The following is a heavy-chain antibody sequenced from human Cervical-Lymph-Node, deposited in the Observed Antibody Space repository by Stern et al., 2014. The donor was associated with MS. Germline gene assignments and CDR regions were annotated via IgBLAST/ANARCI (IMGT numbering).Heavy chain of an antibody. CDR2: INPRGAT. Sequence: QLVQSGSEVKKPGASVKVSCKASEYTHNNYLIHWVRQAPGQRPDWMGVINPRGATNYAQKVQDRVTMTTDASTSTFYMELSRLRSEDTAVYYCAVRYCSGGRCYSVPDVWGQGTTVIVSS. J-gene: IGHJ6*02. D-gene: IGHD2-15*01. CDR3: AVRYCSGGRCYSVPDV. V-gene: IGHV1-46*02. CDR1: EYTHNNYL.